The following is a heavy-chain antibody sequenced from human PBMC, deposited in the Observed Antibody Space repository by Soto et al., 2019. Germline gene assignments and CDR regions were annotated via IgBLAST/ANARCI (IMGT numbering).Heavy chain of an antibody. D-gene: IGHD6-6*01. V-gene: IGHV3-23*01. CDR1: GFTCSSYA. CDR3: AKRSSSATFDY. Sequence: EVQLLESGGGLVQPGESLRLSCAASGFTCSSYAMSWVRQAPGKGLEWVSVISGSDDSTYYADSVKGRFTISRANSKNTLYLQMNSLRAEDTAVYYCAKRSSSATFDYWGQGTLVTVSS. CDR2: ISGSDDST. J-gene: IGHJ4*02.